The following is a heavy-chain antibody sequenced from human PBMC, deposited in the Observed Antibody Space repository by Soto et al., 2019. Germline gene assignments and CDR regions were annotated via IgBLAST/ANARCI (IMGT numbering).Heavy chain of an antibody. J-gene: IGHJ4*02. CDR1: GGSVTNSSYY. CDR3: VSQRTTVPTQAYFDY. V-gene: IGHV4-39*01. D-gene: IGHD4-17*01. Sequence: SETLSLTCPVSGGSVTNSSYYWGWIRESRGKGLEWIGSVYYRGRSYSKSSVKSRVTISVDTSKNRFSLSLNSVTASDTAVYFCVSQRTTVPTQAYFDYWGPRALVAVS. CDR2: VYYRGRS.